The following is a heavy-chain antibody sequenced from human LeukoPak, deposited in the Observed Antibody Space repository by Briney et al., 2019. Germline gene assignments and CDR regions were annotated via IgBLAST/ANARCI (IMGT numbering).Heavy chain of an antibody. D-gene: IGHD3-10*01. Sequence: GGSLRLSCAASGFTFSSYWMHWVRQAPGKGLVWVSVINNDGSGTDYADSVKGRSTISRDNAKNTLYLQMTSLGAEDTAVYYCVRGGFGHAMDVWGQGTTVTVSS. CDR2: INNDGSGT. CDR3: VRGGFGHAMDV. CDR1: GFTFSSYW. V-gene: IGHV3-74*01. J-gene: IGHJ6*02.